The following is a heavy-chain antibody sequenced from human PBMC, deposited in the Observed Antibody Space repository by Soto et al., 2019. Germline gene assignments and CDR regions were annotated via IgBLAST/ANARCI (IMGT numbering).Heavy chain of an antibody. CDR1: GFTLRNFG. V-gene: IGHV3-33*01. CDR3: ARDPGQDEAMDY. CDR2: IWHDGKNK. Sequence: GGSLRLSCVASGFTLRNFGMHWVRQAPGKGLEWVAVIWHDGKNKYYADSAKGRFTVSRDNSKNTLYLQMNSLTAEDTAVYYCARDPGQDEAMDYWGQGTLVTVSS. J-gene: IGHJ4*02.